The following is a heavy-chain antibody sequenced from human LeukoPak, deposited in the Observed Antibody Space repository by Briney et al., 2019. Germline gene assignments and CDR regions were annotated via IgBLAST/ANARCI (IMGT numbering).Heavy chain of an antibody. Sequence: GESLRLSCAASGFTFTTYWMSWVRQAPGKGLEWVSYISSSGSTIYYADSVKGRFTISRDNAKNSLYLQMNSLRAEDTAVYYCAREDASGYDPSYYYYYYMDVWGKGTTVTTSS. D-gene: IGHD5-12*01. V-gene: IGHV3-11*01. CDR2: ISSSGSTI. J-gene: IGHJ6*03. CDR1: GFTFTTYW. CDR3: AREDASGYDPSYYYYYYMDV.